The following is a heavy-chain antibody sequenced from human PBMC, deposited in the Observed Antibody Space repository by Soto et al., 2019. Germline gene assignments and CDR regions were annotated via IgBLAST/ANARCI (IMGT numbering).Heavy chain of an antibody. CDR3: ANSYGDYVSY. Sequence: PSDTLSLTCTVSGGSISSSTYYWGWIRQPPGKGLEWIGSIYYSGSTYYNPSLKSRVTISVDTSKNQFSLKLSSVTAADTAVYYCANSYGDYVSYWGQGTLVTVSS. D-gene: IGHD4-17*01. CDR2: IYYSGST. V-gene: IGHV4-39*01. J-gene: IGHJ4*02. CDR1: GGSISSSTYY.